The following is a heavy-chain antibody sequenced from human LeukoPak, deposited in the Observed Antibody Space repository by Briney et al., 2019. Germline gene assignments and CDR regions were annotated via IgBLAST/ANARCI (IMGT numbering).Heavy chain of an antibody. J-gene: IGHJ4*02. D-gene: IGHD1-26*01. Sequence: GGSLRLSCAASGFTFSSYAVSWVRQAPGKGLEWVSAISGSGGSTYYADSVKGRFTISRDNSKNTLYLQMNSLRAEDTAVYYCAKDSVYRYSGSYWTDLYYFDYWGQGTLVTVSS. CDR1: GFTFSSYA. V-gene: IGHV3-23*01. CDR3: AKDSVYRYSGSYWTDLYYFDY. CDR2: ISGSGGST.